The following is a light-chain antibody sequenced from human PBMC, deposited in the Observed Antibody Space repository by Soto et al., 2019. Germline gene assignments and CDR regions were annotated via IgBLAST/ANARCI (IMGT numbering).Light chain of an antibody. V-gene: IGKV2-30*01. CDR3: MQGTHWPWT. J-gene: IGKJ3*01. CDR1: QSLVYSDGNTY. CDR2: KVS. Sequence: DVVMTQSPLSLPVTLGQPASISCRSSQSLVYSDGNTYLNWFQQSPGQSPRRRIYKVSNRDSGVPDRFSGSGSGIYFTLKISRVEAAEVAVYSGMQGTHWPWTFGPGNKVAIK.